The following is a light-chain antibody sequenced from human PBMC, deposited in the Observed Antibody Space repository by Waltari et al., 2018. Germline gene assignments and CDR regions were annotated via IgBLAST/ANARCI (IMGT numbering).Light chain of an antibody. Sequence: SYDLNRPPSVSVSPGQTSSITCSGNKLGDKYACWYQQKPGQSPVVVLYQDTKRPSGIPERFSGSNSGNTATLTISGTQAMDEADYYCQAWDTSTYHVVFGGGTKLTVL. CDR3: QAWDTSTYHVV. CDR2: QDT. J-gene: IGLJ2*01. CDR1: KLGDKY. V-gene: IGLV3-1*01.